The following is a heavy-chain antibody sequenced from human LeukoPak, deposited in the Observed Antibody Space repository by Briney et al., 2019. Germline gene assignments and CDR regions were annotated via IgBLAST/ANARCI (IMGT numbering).Heavy chain of an antibody. CDR1: GFTFTIYA. CDR2: VSGSGGRT. D-gene: IGHD2-15*01. J-gene: IGHJ4*02. CDR3: ASYFCSGGSCYRYFDY. Sequence: GGSLRLFCAASGFTFTIYAVRWVRHPPGRGLECLSTVSGSGGRTFYTDSEKGRSTLSRDHSKNTLYLQMNSEMPEEPDVYHCASYFCSGGSCYRYFDYWGQGTLVTVSS. V-gene: IGHV3-23*01.